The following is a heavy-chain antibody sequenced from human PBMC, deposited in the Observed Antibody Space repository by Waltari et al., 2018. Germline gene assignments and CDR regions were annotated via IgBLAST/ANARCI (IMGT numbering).Heavy chain of an antibody. CDR1: GYTFTGYY. J-gene: IGHJ6*03. CDR2: INPNSGGT. CDR3: ARESDYGDYFYYSYYMDV. Sequence: QVQLVQSGAEVKKPGASVKVSCKASGYTFTGYYMHWVRRAPGQGLEWMGRINPNSGGTNYAQKFQGRVTMTRDTSISTAYMELSRLRSDDTAVYYCARESDYGDYFYYSYYMDVWGKGTTVTVSS. V-gene: IGHV1-2*06. D-gene: IGHD4-17*01.